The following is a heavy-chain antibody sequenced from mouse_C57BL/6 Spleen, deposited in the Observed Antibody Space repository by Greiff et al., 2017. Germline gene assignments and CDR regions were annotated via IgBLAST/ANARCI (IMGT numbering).Heavy chain of an antibody. D-gene: IGHD2-4*01. V-gene: IGHV5-4*01. CDR2: ISDGGSYT. CDR1: GFTFSSYA. Sequence: EVKLVESGGGLVKPGGSLKLSCAASGFTFSSYAMSWVRQTPEKRLEWVATISDGGSYTYYPDNVKGRFTISRDNAKNNLYLQMSHLKSDETAMYYCARDGEVYYDYLAWFAYWGQGTLVTVSA. J-gene: IGHJ3*01. CDR3: ARDGEVYYDYLAWFAY.